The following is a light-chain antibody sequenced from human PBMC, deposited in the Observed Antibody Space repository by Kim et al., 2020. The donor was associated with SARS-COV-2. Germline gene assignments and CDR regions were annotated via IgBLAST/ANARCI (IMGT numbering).Light chain of an antibody. CDR1: SSDVGTYNL. Sequence: QSALTQPASVSGSPGQSITISCTGASSDVGTYNLVSWYQQHPGKAPKLMIYEISKRPSGVSSRSSGSTSGNTASLTISGLQAEDEAEYYCCSYAGSSTLVFGGGTQLTVL. CDR2: EIS. CDR3: CSYAGSSTLV. J-gene: IGLJ2*01. V-gene: IGLV2-23*02.